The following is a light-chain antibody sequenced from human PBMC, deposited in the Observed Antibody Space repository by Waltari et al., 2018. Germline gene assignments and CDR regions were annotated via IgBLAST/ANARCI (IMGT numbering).Light chain of an antibody. V-gene: IGKV3-20*01. CDR3: QQYDISPKT. CDR2: GAS. J-gene: IGKJ1*01. Sequence: EIVLTQSPGTLSLSPGERDTLSCRASQSVSGYLAWYQQKPGQAPRLLIYGASSRATGIPDRFSGSGSGTDFILTISRLEPEDFAVYFCQQYDISPKTFGQGTKVEIK. CDR1: QSVSGY.